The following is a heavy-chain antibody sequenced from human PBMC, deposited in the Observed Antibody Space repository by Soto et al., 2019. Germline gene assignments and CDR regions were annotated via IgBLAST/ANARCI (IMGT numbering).Heavy chain of an antibody. CDR2: MNPNRGNT. Sequence: ASVKVSCKASGYTFTRYDINWVRQATGQGVAGMGWMNPNRGNTGYAQTLPGRATMTTTPSISTAYMQLSSPRSEDPAVYYCATALYHSYDSSDPFPPPQGNSYYSGMAVWGQGTTVTAS. V-gene: IGHV1-8*01. CDR1: GYTFTRYD. CDR3: ATALYHSYDSSDPFPPPQGNSYYSGMAV. D-gene: IGHD3-22*01. J-gene: IGHJ6*02.